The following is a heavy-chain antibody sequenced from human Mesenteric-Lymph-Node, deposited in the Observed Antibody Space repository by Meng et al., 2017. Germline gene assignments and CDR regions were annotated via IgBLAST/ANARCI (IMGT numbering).Heavy chain of an antibody. Sequence: GESLKISCAASGFTVSSNYMSWVRQAPGKGLEWVSAISGSGGSTYYADSVKGRFTISRDNSKNTLYLQMNSLRAEDTAVYYCANGYSPDYWGQGTLVTVSS. CDR2: ISGSGGST. D-gene: IGHD5-18*01. J-gene: IGHJ4*02. CDR3: ANGYSPDY. CDR1: GFTVSSNY. V-gene: IGHV3-23*01.